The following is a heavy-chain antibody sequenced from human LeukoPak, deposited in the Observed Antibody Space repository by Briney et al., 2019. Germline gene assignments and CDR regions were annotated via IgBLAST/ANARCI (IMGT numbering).Heavy chain of an antibody. CDR2: INPSGGST. V-gene: IGHV1-46*01. CDR1: GYTFTSYY. Sequence: ASVKVSCKASGYTFTSYYMHWVRQAPGQGLEWMGLINPSGGSTSYAQKFQGRVTMTGDTSTSTVYMELSSLRSEDTAVYYGATSNYVEAALGYFDYWRQAALVGDPS. CDR3: ATSNYVEAALGYFDY. J-gene: IGHJ4*02. D-gene: IGHD6-13*01.